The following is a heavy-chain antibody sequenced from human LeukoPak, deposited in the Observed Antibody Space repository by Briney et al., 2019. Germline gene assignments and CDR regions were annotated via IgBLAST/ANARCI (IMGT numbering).Heavy chain of an antibody. CDR2: IYGGGST. CDR3: ARDRGGYYGSGSYGTDY. V-gene: IGHV3-66*01. Sequence: GGSLRLSCAASGFTVSSNYMSWVRQAPGKGLEWVSVIYGGGSTYYADSVKGRFTISRDNSKNTLYLQMNSLRAEDTAVYYCARDRGGYYGSGSYGTDYWGQGTLVTVSS. CDR1: GFTVSSNY. D-gene: IGHD3-10*01. J-gene: IGHJ4*02.